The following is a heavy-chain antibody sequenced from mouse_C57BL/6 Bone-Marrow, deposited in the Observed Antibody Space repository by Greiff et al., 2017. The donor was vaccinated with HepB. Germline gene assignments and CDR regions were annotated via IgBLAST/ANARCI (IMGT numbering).Heavy chain of an antibody. CDR1: GFTFSSYA. CDR2: ISDGGSYT. J-gene: IGHJ2*01. D-gene: IGHD1-1*02. CDR3: ARDLGYGPFFDY. Sequence: EVKLVESGGGLVKPGGSLKLSCAASGFTFSSYAMSWVRQTPEKRLEWVATISDGGSYTYYPDNVKGRFTISRDNAKNNLYLQMSHLKSEDTAMYYCARDLGYGPFFDYWGQGTTLTVSS. V-gene: IGHV5-4*01.